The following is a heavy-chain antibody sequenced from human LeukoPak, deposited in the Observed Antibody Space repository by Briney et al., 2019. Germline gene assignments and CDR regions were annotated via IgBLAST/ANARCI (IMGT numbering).Heavy chain of an antibody. D-gene: IGHD6-25*01. CDR1: GFIFSNAW. J-gene: IGHJ4*02. CDR3: TTLVAAGSLGPDY. V-gene: IGHV3-15*01. Sequence: GGSLRLSCVASGFIFSNAWMSWVRQAPGKGLEWVGRIKSKTNGATTDYAAPVRGRFTISRDESKNTLYLQINSLQTEDTAVYYCTTLVAAGSLGPDYWGQGTLVTVSS. CDR2: IKSKTNGATT.